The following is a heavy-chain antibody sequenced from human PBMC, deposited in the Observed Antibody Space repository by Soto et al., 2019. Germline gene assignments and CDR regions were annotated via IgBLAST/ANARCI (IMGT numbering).Heavy chain of an antibody. CDR2: INNDGTST. CDR3: ASWRGGYTYGLDH. J-gene: IGHJ4*02. D-gene: IGHD5-18*01. CDR1: GLTFSSQW. Sequence: EVQLVESGGGLVQPGGSLRLSCAASGLTFSSQWLHWVRQAPGKGLVWISRINNDGTSTNYADSVKGRFTVSRDNAKKTMSLQMNSLRAEDTAVHYCASWRGGYTYGLDHWGQGTPVTVSS. V-gene: IGHV3-74*01.